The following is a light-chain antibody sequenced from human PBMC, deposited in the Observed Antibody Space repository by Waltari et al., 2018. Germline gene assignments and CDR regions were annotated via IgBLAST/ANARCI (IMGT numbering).Light chain of an antibody. CDR1: QSVNRNF. CDR2: DAS. V-gene: IGKV3-20*01. J-gene: IGKJ1*01. CDR3: LRYGGGSFRT. Sequence: EIVLTQSPGTLSLSPGERATLSCRASQSVNRNFLAWYQQKPGQAPRLLIYDASSRATAIPDRFSGSGSGTDFTLTISRLDPEDFAVYYCLRYGGGSFRTFGQGTKVEIK.